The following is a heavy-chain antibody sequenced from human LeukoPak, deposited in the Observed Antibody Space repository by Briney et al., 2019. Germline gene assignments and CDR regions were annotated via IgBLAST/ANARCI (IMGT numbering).Heavy chain of an antibody. CDR1: GFTFSGAW. J-gene: IGHJ4*02. D-gene: IGHD3-22*01. V-gene: IGHV3-30*02. CDR3: VKEDYDCIFY. CDR2: VRHDGSDE. Sequence: GGSLRLSCTASGFTFSGAWMTWVRQAPGKGLEWVAFVRHDGSDESYADSVKGRLTISRDNSENTLYLQVNSLRTEDTAVYYCVKEDYDCIFYWGQGTLVTVSS.